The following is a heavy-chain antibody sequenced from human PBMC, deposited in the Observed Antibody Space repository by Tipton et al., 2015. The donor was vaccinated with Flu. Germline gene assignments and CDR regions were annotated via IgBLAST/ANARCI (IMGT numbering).Heavy chain of an antibody. J-gene: IGHJ3*01. Sequence: LRLSCTVSGGSISSYYWTWIRQPAGKGLEWIGRVYPSGSTNYNPSLKSRVTISVDTSKNQFSLTLTSVTAADAAVYYCARPHRKFSDNAFDFWGQGTMVTVSS. D-gene: IGHD1-1*01. CDR2: VYPSGST. V-gene: IGHV4-4*07. CDR3: ARPHRKFSDNAFDF. CDR1: GGSISSYY.